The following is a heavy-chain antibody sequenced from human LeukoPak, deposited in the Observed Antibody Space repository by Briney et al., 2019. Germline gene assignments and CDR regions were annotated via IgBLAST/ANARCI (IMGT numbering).Heavy chain of an antibody. J-gene: IGHJ5*02. CDR1: GYTFTGYY. CDR3: ARGLGRRLEPITRDNWFDP. V-gene: IGHV1-2*02. D-gene: IGHD1-1*01. Sequence: ASVKVSCKASGYTFTGYYMHWVRQAPGQGLEWMGWINPNSGGTNYAQKFQGRVTMTRDTSISTAYMELSRLRSDDTAVYYCARGLGRRLEPITRDNWFDPWGQGTLVTVSS. CDR2: INPNSGGT.